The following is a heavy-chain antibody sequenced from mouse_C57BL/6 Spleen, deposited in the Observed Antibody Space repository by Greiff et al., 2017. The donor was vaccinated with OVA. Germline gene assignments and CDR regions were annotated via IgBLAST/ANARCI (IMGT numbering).Heavy chain of an antibody. Sequence: EVQLVVSGGGLVKPGGSLTLSCAASGFTFSDYGMHWFRQAPEKGLGWVAYISRGSITIFSADKVKGGFTSSRDNAKNTLFLQMTRLRSENTDMTYCARGAYDDYERYFDVWGTGTTVTVSS. D-gene: IGHD2-4*01. CDR3: ARGAYDDYERYFDV. J-gene: IGHJ1*03. V-gene: IGHV5-17*01. CDR2: ISRGSITI. CDR1: GFTFSDYG.